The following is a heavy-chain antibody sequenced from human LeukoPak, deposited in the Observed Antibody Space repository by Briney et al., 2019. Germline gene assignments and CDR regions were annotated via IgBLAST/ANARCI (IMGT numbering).Heavy chain of an antibody. Sequence: GGSLRLSCAASGFTFSSYEMNWVHQAPGKGLEWLSYISGSGSNRYYADSVKGRFTISRDNAKNSLYLQMNSLRAEDTAVYYCASEGYCSGGSCYPDDAFDIWGQGTMVTVSS. CDR3: ASEGYCSGGSCYPDDAFDI. J-gene: IGHJ3*02. V-gene: IGHV3-48*03. D-gene: IGHD2-15*01. CDR1: GFTFSSYE. CDR2: ISGSGSNR.